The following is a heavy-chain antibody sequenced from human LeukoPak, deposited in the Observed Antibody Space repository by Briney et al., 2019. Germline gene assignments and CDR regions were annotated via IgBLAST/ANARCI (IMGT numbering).Heavy chain of an antibody. CDR1: GFTFSSYE. Sequence: PGGPLRLSCAASGFTFSSYEMNWVRQAPGKGLEWISYISNSGNTKHYADSVKGRFTISRDNAKNSLYLQMNSLRAEDTAVYYCARGGMMTMYYWGQGTLVTVPS. J-gene: IGHJ4*02. CDR2: ISNSGNTK. V-gene: IGHV3-48*03. D-gene: IGHD3-16*01. CDR3: ARGGMMTMYY.